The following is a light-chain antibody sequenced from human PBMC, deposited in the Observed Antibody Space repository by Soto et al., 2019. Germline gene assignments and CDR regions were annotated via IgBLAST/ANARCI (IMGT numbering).Light chain of an antibody. CDR2: GAS. J-gene: IGKJ4*01. CDR3: QHYGTSLT. V-gene: IGKV3-20*01. CDR1: HSVSSSH. Sequence: DIVLTQSPCTLSLSPGESVTLSCRASHSVSSSHLAWYQQKPGQAPILFIYGASRRASGIPDRFSGSGSGTDFTLTIGSLQPEDFAVYYCQHYGTSLTFGEGTKVEIK.